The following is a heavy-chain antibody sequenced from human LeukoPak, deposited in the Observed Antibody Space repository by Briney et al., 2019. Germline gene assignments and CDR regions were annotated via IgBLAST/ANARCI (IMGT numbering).Heavy chain of an antibody. D-gene: IGHD3-10*01. CDR1: GYIFTNHG. CDR3: GRALLGGSDVYTPFSY. V-gene: IGHV1-18*01. CDR2: ISTYNGNT. J-gene: IGHJ4*02. Sequence: ASVKVSCKTSGYIFTNHGISWVRQAPGQGLEWVGWISTYNGNTNYAPNIQDRVTMTTDTSTSTAYMELRSLRSDDTAVYYCGRALLGGSDVYTPFSYWGQGTLVTVSS.